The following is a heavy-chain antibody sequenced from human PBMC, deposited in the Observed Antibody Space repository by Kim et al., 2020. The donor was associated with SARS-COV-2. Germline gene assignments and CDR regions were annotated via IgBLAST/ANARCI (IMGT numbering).Heavy chain of an antibody. J-gene: IGHJ4*02. D-gene: IGHD6-6*01. CDR2: VWHDGSNK. CDR3: ARGGEQLVS. Sequence: GGSLRLSCAASGFIFHTYGMHWVRQAPGKGLEWVAIVWHDGSNKYYADSVKGRFTISRDNSSNRVDLQLNTLRAEDTAVYYCARGGEQLVSWGQGTLVTVSS. CDR1: GFIFHTYG. V-gene: IGHV3-33*01.